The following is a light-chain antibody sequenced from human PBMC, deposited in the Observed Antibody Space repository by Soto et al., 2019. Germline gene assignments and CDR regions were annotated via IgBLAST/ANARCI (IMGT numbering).Light chain of an antibody. V-gene: IGLV2-14*01. Sequence: QSALTQPASVSGSPGQSITISCTGTSSDVGAYNYVSWCQQHPGKAPKLMIYEVSNRPSGISNRFSGSKSGNTASLTISGLQAEDEADYYCSSYTSSNTLAFGRGTKLTVL. J-gene: IGLJ3*02. CDR1: SSDVGAYNY. CDR3: SSYTSSNTLA. CDR2: EVS.